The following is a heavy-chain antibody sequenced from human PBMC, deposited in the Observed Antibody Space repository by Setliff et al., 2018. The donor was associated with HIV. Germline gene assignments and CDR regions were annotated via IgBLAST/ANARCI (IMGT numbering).Heavy chain of an antibody. V-gene: IGHV1-18*01. Sequence: ASVKVSCKASGYTFTSYGVSWVRQAPGQGLEWMGLISGYNGWTKYPQKFQGRVTMTRNTSISTAYMELSSLRSEDTAVYYCARGIKLVGGVIVGSMDVWGKGTTVTVSS. J-gene: IGHJ6*03. CDR1: GYTFTSYG. D-gene: IGHD3-16*02. CDR3: ARGIKLVGGVIVGSMDV. CDR2: ISGYNGWT.